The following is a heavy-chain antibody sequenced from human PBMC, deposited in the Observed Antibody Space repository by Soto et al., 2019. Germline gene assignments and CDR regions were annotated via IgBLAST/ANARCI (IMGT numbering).Heavy chain of an antibody. V-gene: IGHV4-34*01. Sequence: QVQLQQWGAGLLKPSETLSLTCAVYGGSFSGYYWSWIRQPPGKGLEWIGEINHSGSTNYNPSLKSRVTRSVDTSKNQFSLKLSSVTAADTAVYYCARSRIVPAAIRREFDYWGQGTLVTVSS. CDR1: GGSFSGYY. CDR3: ARSRIVPAAIRREFDY. D-gene: IGHD2-2*01. J-gene: IGHJ4*02. CDR2: INHSGST.